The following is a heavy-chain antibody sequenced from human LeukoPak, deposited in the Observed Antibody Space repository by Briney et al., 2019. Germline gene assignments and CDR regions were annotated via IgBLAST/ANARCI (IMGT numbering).Heavy chain of an antibody. Sequence: TSETLSLTCTVSGGSISTYYWSWIRQPPGKGLEWIGYIYYSGSTNYNPSLKSRVTISVDTSKNQFSLKLSSVTAADTAVYYCARHMRSGWYLDYWGQGTLVTVSS. V-gene: IGHV4-59*08. D-gene: IGHD6-19*01. CDR1: GGSISTYY. CDR2: IYYSGST. J-gene: IGHJ4*02. CDR3: ARHMRSGWYLDY.